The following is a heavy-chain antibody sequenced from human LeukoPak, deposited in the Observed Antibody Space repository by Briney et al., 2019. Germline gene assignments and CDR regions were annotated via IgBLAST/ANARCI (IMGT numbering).Heavy chain of an antibody. CDR3: ARDLGYGYYFYYYLDV. J-gene: IGHJ6*03. CDR2: IHASGNT. Sequence: SQTLSLTCTVSGGSISSYYWTWIRQPAGKGLEYLGRIHASGNTYYNTSLNSRVAISIDTSKNQFSLKVSSVAAADTAVYYCARDLGYGYYFYYYLDVWGKGTTVTVSS. CDR1: GGSISSYY. D-gene: IGHD5-18*01. V-gene: IGHV4-61*02.